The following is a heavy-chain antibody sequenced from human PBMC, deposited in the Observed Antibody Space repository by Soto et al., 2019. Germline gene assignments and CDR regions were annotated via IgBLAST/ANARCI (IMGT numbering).Heavy chain of an antibody. CDR2: ISHSGST. Sequence: VQLQESGPGLVKPSQTLSLSCTVSGGSISSAAYYWSWIRQHPGKGLEWIGYISHSGSTYYTPSLKSRVIISADTSKNQFSLNLTSVTPADTAVYYCAREYTYGSNFFDCWGQGALVTVSS. CDR3: AREYTYGSNFFDC. V-gene: IGHV4-31*03. D-gene: IGHD5-18*01. CDR1: GGSISSAAYY. J-gene: IGHJ4*02.